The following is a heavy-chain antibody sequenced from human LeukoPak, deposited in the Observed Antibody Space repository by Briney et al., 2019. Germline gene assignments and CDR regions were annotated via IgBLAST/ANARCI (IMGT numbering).Heavy chain of an antibody. Sequence: SETLSLTCAVYGGSFSGYYWSWIRQPPGKGLEWIGEINHSGSTNYNPSLKSRVTISVDTSKNQFSLKLSSVTAADTAVYYCARYLRYSSGWFLFDYWGQGTLVTVSS. D-gene: IGHD6-19*01. CDR2: INHSGST. CDR1: GGSFSGYY. CDR3: ARYLRYSSGWFLFDY. J-gene: IGHJ4*02. V-gene: IGHV4-34*01.